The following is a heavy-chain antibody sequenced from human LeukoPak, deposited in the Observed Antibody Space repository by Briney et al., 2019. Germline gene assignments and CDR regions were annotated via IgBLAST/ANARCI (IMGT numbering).Heavy chain of an antibody. J-gene: IGHJ4*02. CDR2: ISFDGSNK. CDR1: GFTVRTNY. Sequence: PGGSLRLSCTASGFTVRTNYMSWVRQAPGKGLEWVAVISFDGSNKYYADSVRGRFTVSRDNSKDTLYLQMNSLRAEDTAVYYCAKDEIGAVAGLLDYWGQGILVTVSS. CDR3: AKDEIGAVAGLLDY. D-gene: IGHD6-19*01. V-gene: IGHV3-30*18.